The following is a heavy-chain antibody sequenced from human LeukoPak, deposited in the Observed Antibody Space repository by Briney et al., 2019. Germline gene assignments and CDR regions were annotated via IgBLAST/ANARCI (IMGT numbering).Heavy chain of an antibody. CDR3: AKDMYYDFWSGYSSNDY. CDR2: ISGSGGST. J-gene: IGHJ4*02. V-gene: IGHV3-23*01. D-gene: IGHD3-3*01. Sequence: GGSLRLSCAASGFTFSSYAMSWVRQAPGKGQEWVSAISGSGGSTYYADSVKGRFTISRDNSKNTLYLQMNSLRAEDTAVYYCAKDMYYDFWSGYSSNDYWGQGTLVTVSS. CDR1: GFTFSSYA.